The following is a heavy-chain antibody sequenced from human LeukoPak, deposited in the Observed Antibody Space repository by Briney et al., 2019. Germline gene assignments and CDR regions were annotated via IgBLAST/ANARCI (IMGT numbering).Heavy chain of an antibody. J-gene: IGHJ4*02. CDR2: ISSSSSYI. CDR3: ARDQGKGY. V-gene: IGHV3-21*01. CDR1: GFTFSSYS. D-gene: IGHD3-10*01. Sequence: GGYLRLSCAASGFTFSSYSMTWVRQAPGKGLEWVSSISSSSSYIYYADSVKGRFTTSRDNAKNSLYLQMNSLRAEDTAVYYCARDQGKGYWGQGTLVTVSS.